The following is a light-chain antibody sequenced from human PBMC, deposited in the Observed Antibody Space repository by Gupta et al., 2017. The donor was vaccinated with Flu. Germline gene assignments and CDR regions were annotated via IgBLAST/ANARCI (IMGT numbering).Light chain of an antibody. CDR2: KSN. CDR1: DSNIGKNF. CDR3: ASWDDSLSGLV. Sequence: SDSNIGKNFFYWYQQLPETAPKLLIHKSNQRPSGVPDRFSGSKSDTSASLAISGLRSEDEADYFCASWDDSLSGLVFGGGTKVTVL. V-gene: IGLV1-47*01. J-gene: IGLJ3*02.